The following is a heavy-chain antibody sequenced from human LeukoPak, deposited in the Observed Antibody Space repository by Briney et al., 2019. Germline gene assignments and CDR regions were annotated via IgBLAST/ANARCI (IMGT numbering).Heavy chain of an antibody. Sequence: PSETLSLTCAVYGGSFSGYYWSWIRQPPGKGLEWIGEINHSGSTNYNPSLKSRVTISVATSKNQFSLKLSSVTAADTAVYYCARGLIAAAGTPSNDYWGQGTLVTVSS. CDR2: INHSGST. CDR1: GGSFSGYY. J-gene: IGHJ4*02. D-gene: IGHD6-13*01. CDR3: ARGLIAAAGTPSNDY. V-gene: IGHV4-34*01.